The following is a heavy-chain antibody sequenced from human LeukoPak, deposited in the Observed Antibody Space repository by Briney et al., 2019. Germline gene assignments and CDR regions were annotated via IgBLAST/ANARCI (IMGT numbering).Heavy chain of an antibody. CDR1: GFTFSSYA. V-gene: IGHV3-23*01. D-gene: IGHD3-22*01. CDR2: MTGSGDFT. J-gene: IGHJ4*02. Sequence: GGSLRLSCTTSGFTFSSYAMSWVRQAPGKGLEWVSTMTGSGDFTYYADSVKGRFTVSRDNPKNTLYLHMSSLRAEDTAIYYCANPDSSGFYLSIRFDFWGQGTLVTVCS. CDR3: ANPDSSGFYLSIRFDF.